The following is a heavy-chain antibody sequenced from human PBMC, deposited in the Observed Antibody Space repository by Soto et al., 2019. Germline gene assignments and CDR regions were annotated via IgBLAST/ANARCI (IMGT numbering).Heavy chain of an antibody. CDR2: IYYSGST. CDR3: ARSYDSSPNWFDP. CDR1: GGSISSSSYY. Sequence: KPSETLSLTCTVSGGSISSSSYYWGWIRQPPGKGLEWIGSIYYSGSTYYNPSLKSRVTIPVDTSKNQFSLKLSSVTAADTAVYYCARSYDSSPNWFDPWGQGTLVTVSS. V-gene: IGHV4-39*01. D-gene: IGHD3-22*01. J-gene: IGHJ5*02.